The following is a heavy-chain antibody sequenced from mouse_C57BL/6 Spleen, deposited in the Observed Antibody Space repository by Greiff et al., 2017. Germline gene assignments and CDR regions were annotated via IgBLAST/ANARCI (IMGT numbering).Heavy chain of an antibody. V-gene: IGHV1-7*01. CDR2: INPSSGYT. CDR1: GYTFTSYW. Sequence: VQLQQSGAELAKPGASVKLSCKASGYTFTSYWMHWVKQRPGKGLEWIGYINPSSGYTKYNQKFKDKATLTADKSASTAYMQLSSLTYEDSAVYYCAISSHFDYWGQGTTLTVSS. CDR3: AISSHFDY. J-gene: IGHJ2*01.